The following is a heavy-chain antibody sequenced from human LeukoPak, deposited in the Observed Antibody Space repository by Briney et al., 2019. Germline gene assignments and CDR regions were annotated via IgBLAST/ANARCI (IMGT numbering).Heavy chain of an antibody. J-gene: IGHJ4*02. Sequence: ASVKVSCKASGYTFTGYYMYWVRQAPGQGLEWMGWINPNSGGTNYAQKFQGRVTMTRDTSISTAYMELSRLGSDDTAVYYCARVPGATYYYDSSGYYYGDYWGQGTLVTVSS. V-gene: IGHV1-2*02. CDR1: GYTFTGYY. D-gene: IGHD3-22*01. CDR3: ARVPGATYYYDSSGYYYGDY. CDR2: INPNSGGT.